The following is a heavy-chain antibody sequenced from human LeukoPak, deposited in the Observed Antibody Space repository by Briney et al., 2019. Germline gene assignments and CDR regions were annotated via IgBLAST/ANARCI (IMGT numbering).Heavy chain of an antibody. J-gene: IGHJ4*02. V-gene: IGHV3-53*01. CDR1: GLRVSSTY. CDR2: IYSGGGT. D-gene: IGHD2-15*01. Sequence: HPGGSLRLSCAASGLRVSSTYMTWVRQAPGKGLEWVSVIYSGGGTNYADSLKGRFSISRDNSKNTLYLQMNSLRAEDTAVYYCVGEDKYWGQGTLVTVSS. CDR3: VGEDKY.